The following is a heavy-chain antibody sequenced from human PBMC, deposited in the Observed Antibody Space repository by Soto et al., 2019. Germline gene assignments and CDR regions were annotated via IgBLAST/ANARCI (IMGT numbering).Heavy chain of an antibody. CDR1: GYTFXXXX. V-gene: IGHV1-18*01. J-gene: IGHJ4*02. CDR2: ISAYNGNT. CDR3: XXXXXXXXGNY. Sequence: QVQLVQSGAEVKKPGASVKVSCKASGYTFXXXXXXXXXXXXXXGLEWMGWISAYNGNTNYAQKLQGRVTMTTDTXXXXXXXXXXXXXXXXXXXXXXXXXXXXXXGNYWGQGTLVTVSS.